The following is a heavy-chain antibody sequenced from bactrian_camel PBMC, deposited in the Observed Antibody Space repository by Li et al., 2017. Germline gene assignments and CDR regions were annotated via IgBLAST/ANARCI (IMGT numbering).Heavy chain of an antibody. CDR3: ASVGSRFRLASRCSRGYKDSRFLER. J-gene: IGHJ4*01. D-gene: IGHD1*01. CDR1: VDTSSSYS. CDR2: INSDGST. V-gene: IGHV3S55*01. Sequence: HVQLVESGGGSVQAGGSLRLSCTASVDTSSSYSMAWFRQTPGKEREEVATINSDGSTRYADSVKGRFAISRDYAKWILYLQMSGLKPEDTAMYYCASVGSRFRLASRCSRGYKDSRFLERWGQGTQVTVS.